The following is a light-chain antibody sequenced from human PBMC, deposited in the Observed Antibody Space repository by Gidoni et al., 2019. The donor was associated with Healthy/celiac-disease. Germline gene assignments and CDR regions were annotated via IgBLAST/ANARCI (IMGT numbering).Light chain of an antibody. J-gene: IGKJ4*01. CDR3: QQYNSYSL. CDR1: QSISSL. CDR2: KAS. V-gene: IGKV1-5*03. Sequence: DIQMTHSPSTLSASVGDRVTITCRASQSISSLLDWYQQKPGKAPKLLIYKASSLESGVPSRFSGSGSGTEFTLTISSLQHDDFATYYCQQYNSYSLFGGGTKVEIK.